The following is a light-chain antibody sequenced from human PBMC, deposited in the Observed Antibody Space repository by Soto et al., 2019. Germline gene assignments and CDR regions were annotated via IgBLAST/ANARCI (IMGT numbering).Light chain of an antibody. CDR3: QQYGSSPWT. CDR1: QSVSSSY. J-gene: IGKJ1*01. CDR2: GAS. V-gene: IGKV3-20*01. Sequence: EIVLTQSPGTLSLSPGERATLSCRASQSVSSSYLAWYQQKPGQAPRPLIYGASSRAIGIPDRFSGSGSGTDFTLTISRLEPEDLAVYYCQQYGSSPWTVGQGTKVEIK.